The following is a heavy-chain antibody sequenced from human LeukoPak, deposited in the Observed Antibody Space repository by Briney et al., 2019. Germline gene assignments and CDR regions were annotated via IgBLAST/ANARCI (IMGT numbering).Heavy chain of an antibody. J-gene: IGHJ4*02. V-gene: IGHV1-2*02. CDR3: ARDRLYYDILTGPIFLDY. CDR1: GYTFTGDY. Sequence: ASVNVSCKASGYTFTGDYMHWVRQASGQGLEGMGWINPNGGGTNYAQKFQGRVTMTRDTSISTAYMELSRLRSDDTAMYYCARDRLYYDILTGPIFLDYWGQGTLVTVSS. CDR2: INPNGGGT. D-gene: IGHD3-9*01.